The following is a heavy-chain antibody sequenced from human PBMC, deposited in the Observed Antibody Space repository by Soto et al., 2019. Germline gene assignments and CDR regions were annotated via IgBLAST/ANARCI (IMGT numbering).Heavy chain of an antibody. CDR1: GFTFSSYA. CDR3: AKDLATYSGYDYGAYDY. J-gene: IGHJ4*02. Sequence: GGSLRLSCAASGFTFSSYAMSWVRQAPGKGLEWVSAISGSGGSTYYADSVKGRFTISRDNSKNTLYLQMNSLRAEDTAVYYCAKDLATYSGYDYGAYDYWGQGTLVTVSS. CDR2: ISGSGGST. V-gene: IGHV3-23*01. D-gene: IGHD5-12*01.